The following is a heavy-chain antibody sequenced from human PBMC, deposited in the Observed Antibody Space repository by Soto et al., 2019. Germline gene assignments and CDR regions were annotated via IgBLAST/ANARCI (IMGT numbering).Heavy chain of an antibody. Sequence: SVKVSCKASGYTFTSYYMHWVRQAPGQGLEWMGGIIPIFGTANYAQKFQGRVTITADESTSTAYMELSSLRSEDTAVYYCARIMVRGVIAYGMDVWGQGTTVTVSS. D-gene: IGHD3-10*01. V-gene: IGHV1-69*13. CDR1: GYTFTSYY. CDR2: IIPIFGTA. J-gene: IGHJ6*02. CDR3: ARIMVRGVIAYGMDV.